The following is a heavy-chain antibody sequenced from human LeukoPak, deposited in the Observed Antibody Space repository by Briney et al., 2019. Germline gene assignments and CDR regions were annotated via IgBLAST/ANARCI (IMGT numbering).Heavy chain of an antibody. Sequence: SETLSLTCTVSGGSISSSSYYWGWIRQPPGKGLEWIGEINHSGSTNYNPSLKSRVTISVDTSKNQFSLKLSSVTAADTAVYYCATSVTTILGAFDIWGQGTMVTVSS. V-gene: IGHV4-39*07. CDR1: GGSISSSSYY. J-gene: IGHJ3*02. CDR2: INHSGST. CDR3: ATSVTTILGAFDI. D-gene: IGHD2-21*02.